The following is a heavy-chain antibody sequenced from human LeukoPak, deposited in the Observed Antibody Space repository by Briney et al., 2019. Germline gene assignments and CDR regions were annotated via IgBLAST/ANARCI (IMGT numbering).Heavy chain of an antibody. CDR2: ISYDGSNK. V-gene: IGHV3-30*18. CDR1: GFNFSNYG. Sequence: PGGSLRLSCVGSGFNFSNYGMHWVRQAPGKGLEWVAVISYDGSNKYYADSVKGRFTISRDNSKNTLYLQMNSLRAEDTAVYYCAKEMEGYDSSGFPDYWGQGTLVTVSS. CDR3: AKEMEGYDSSGFPDY. J-gene: IGHJ4*02. D-gene: IGHD3-22*01.